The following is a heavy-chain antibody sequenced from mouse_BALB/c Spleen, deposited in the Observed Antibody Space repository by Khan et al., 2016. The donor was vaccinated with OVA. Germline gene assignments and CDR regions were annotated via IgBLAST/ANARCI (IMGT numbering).Heavy chain of an antibody. D-gene: IGHD2-14*01. V-gene: IGHV1-4*01. CDR2: INPRSDYT. CDR1: GYTFTSNT. Sequence: QVQLQQSGAELSRPGASVKMSCKASGYTFTSNTMHWVKQRPGQGLEWIGYINPRSDYTIYSQKFKDKATLTADISSSTAYMQLSCLTSDDSAVYCCARRTTGYAMDYWGQGTSVTVSS. CDR3: ARRTTGYAMDY. J-gene: IGHJ4*01.